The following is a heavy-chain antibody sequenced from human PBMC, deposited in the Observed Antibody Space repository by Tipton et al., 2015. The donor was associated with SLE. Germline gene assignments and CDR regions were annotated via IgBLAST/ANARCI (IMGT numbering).Heavy chain of an antibody. J-gene: IGHJ6*03. CDR2: ISHSGST. CDR1: GGSISSYY. D-gene: IGHD3-10*01. Sequence: TLSLTCTVSGGSISSYYWSWIRQHPGKGLAWIGHISHSGSTHYSPSLKSRVTISVDTSKNQFSLKLSSVTAADTAVYYCARGWFGESGPYYMDVWGKGTTVTVSS. V-gene: IGHV4-59*12. CDR3: ARGWFGESGPYYMDV.